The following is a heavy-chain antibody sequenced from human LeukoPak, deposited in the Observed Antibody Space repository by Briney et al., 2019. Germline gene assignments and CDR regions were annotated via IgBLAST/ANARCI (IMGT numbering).Heavy chain of an antibody. CDR3: ARVSCGYNCHYAMDV. CDR2: VSAHSGNT. J-gene: IGHJ6*02. CDR1: GYTFASYG. Sequence: ASVKVSCKASGYTFASYGISWLRQAPGQGLEWVGWVSAHSGNTKYAERVQGRASMTADTSTSTAYMELRSLRSDDTALYYCARVSCGYNCHYAMDVWGQGTTVTVSS. V-gene: IGHV1-18*01. D-gene: IGHD5-18*01.